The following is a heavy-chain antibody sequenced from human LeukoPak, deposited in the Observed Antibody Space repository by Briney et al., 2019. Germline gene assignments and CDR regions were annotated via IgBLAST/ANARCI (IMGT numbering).Heavy chain of an antibody. CDR3: ASSGSYRFDY. CDR1: GFTFSSYS. J-gene: IGHJ4*02. V-gene: IGHV3-48*02. D-gene: IGHD1-26*01. Sequence: GGSLRLSCAAPGFTFSSYSMNWVRQAPGKGLEWVSHITASGTAMFYADSVKGRFTISRDNAKNSLYLQMNSLRDEDTAVYYCASSGSYRFDYWGQGTLVTVSS. CDR2: ITASGTAM.